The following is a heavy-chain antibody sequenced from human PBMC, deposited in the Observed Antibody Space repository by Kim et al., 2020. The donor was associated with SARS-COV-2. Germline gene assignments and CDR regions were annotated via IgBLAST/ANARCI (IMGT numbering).Heavy chain of an antibody. V-gene: IGHV3-21*01. J-gene: IGHJ4*02. CDR3: ARGFLSPNYYGSHKDY. CDR1: GFTFSSYS. D-gene: IGHD3-10*01. Sequence: GGSLRLSCAASGFTFSSYSMNWVRQAPGKGLEWVSSISSSSSYIYYADSVKGRFTISRDNAKNSLYLQMNSLRAEDTAVYYCARGFLSPNYYGSHKDYWGQGTLVTVSS. CDR2: ISSSSSYI.